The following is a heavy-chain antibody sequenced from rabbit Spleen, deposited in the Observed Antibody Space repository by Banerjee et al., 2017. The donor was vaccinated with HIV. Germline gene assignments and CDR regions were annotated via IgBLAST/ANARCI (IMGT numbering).Heavy chain of an antibody. D-gene: IGHD4-1*01. CDR2: INTGSSGST. V-gene: IGHV1S40*01. CDR1: GFSFSSSYY. Sequence: QSLEESGGGLVQPEGSLTLTCTASGFSFSSSYYMSWVRQAPGKGLEWIACINTGSSGSTYYASWAKGRFTITRSTSLNTVTLQLNSLTAADTATCFCARDRGSGWGLTRLDLWGPGTLVTVS. J-gene: IGHJ3*01. CDR3: ARDRGSGWGLTRLDL.